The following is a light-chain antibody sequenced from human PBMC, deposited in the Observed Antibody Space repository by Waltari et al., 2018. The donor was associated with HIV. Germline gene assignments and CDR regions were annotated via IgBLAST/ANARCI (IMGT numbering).Light chain of an antibody. CDR3: AAWDDSLNGLV. Sequence: QSVLTQPPSASGTPGQRVTISCSGSSSNIGSNTVNWYQQLPGTAPKLLIYSNTPRPSGVPDRFSGSKSGTSASLAISGLQSEDEADYYCAAWDDSLNGLVFGGGTKLTVL. V-gene: IGLV1-44*01. CDR1: SSNIGSNT. J-gene: IGLJ2*01. CDR2: SNT.